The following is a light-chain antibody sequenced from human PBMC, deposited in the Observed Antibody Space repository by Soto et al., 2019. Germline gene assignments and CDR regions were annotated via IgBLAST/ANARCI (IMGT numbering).Light chain of an antibody. V-gene: IGKV3-20*01. CDR2: GTS. CDR1: QSVSSKY. CDR3: QQYGSSLFT. J-gene: IGKJ3*01. Sequence: DIVLTQSPGTLCLSPGERATLSCRASQSVSSKYLAWYQQKPGQAPRALIYGTSIRASGVPERFSGGGSGTDFTLTITSLEPEDFAVYYCQQYGSSLFTFGPGTKVDIK.